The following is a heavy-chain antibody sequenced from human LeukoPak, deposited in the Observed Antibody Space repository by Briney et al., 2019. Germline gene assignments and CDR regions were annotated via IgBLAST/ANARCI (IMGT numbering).Heavy chain of an antibody. Sequence: GGSLRLSCAASGFTFSTYWVSWVRQAPGKGLEWVANIKQDGSEKYYVDSVKGRFTISRDNAKNSLYLQMSSLRAEDTAVYYCARRYFDYWGQGTLVTVSS. V-gene: IGHV3-7*01. CDR2: IKQDGSEK. CDR1: GFTFSTYW. CDR3: ARRYFDY. J-gene: IGHJ4*02.